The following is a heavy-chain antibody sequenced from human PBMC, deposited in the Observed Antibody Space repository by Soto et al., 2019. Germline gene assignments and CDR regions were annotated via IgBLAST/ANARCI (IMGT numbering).Heavy chain of an antibody. J-gene: IGHJ6*01. CDR3: AREGDDYCSGTRCIHYDGLAV. D-gene: IGHD2-15*01. CDR1: GFTFNSYG. Sequence: QVQLVESGGGVVQPGTSLRLSCTASGFTFNSYGIHWVRQAPGKGLEWLALIEYNAKNRFYADSVKGRFSISRDNSRNTVYLQVNGLRAEDTAVYYCAREGDDYCSGTRCIHYDGLAVWGQRTTVLVS. V-gene: IGHV3-33*05. CDR2: IEYNAKNR.